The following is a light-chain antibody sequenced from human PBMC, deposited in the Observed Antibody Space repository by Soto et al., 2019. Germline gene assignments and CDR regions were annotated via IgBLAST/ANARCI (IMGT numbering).Light chain of an antibody. CDR2: STN. Sequence: QTVVTQEPSFSVSPGGTVTLTCGLSSGSVSTSYYPSWYQQTPGQAPRTLIYSTNTRSSGVPDRFSGSILGNKAALTITGAQADDESDYYCVLYMGSGPGHGVFGGGTKVTVL. CDR3: VLYMGSGPGHGV. CDR1: SGSVSTSYY. J-gene: IGLJ3*02. V-gene: IGLV8-61*01.